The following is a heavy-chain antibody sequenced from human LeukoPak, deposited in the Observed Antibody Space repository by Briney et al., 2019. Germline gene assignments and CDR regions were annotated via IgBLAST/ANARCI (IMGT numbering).Heavy chain of an antibody. CDR2: ISGSGGST. J-gene: IGHJ3*02. CDR3: AKEDRNYYGSGSYYNVGAFDI. Sequence: PGGSLRLSCAASGFTFSSYAMGWVRQAPGKGLEWVSAISGSGGSTYYADSVKGRFTISRDNSKNTLYLQMNSLRAEDTAVYYCAKEDRNYYGSGSYYNVGAFDIWGQGTMVTVSS. D-gene: IGHD3-10*01. V-gene: IGHV3-23*01. CDR1: GFTFSSYA.